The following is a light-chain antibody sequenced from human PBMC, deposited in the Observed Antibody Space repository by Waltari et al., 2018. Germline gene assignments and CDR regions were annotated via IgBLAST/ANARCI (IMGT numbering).Light chain of an antibody. J-gene: IGLJ2*01. CDR3: QSYDSRLNAVV. Sequence: QSVLTQPPSVSGAPGQRVTISCTGSSSNIGARYDVHWYQQFPGTAPQLLLYANSNRPAGVPDRFSCSKAATSASLAITGLQDDDEADYYCQSYDSRLNAVVFGGGTKLTVL. CDR2: ANS. V-gene: IGLV1-40*01. CDR1: SSNIGARYD.